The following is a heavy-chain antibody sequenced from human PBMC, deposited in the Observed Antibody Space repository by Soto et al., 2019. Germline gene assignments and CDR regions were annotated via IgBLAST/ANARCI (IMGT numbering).Heavy chain of an antibody. CDR3: AREDYYDSSGYCSGFDY. V-gene: IGHV1-2*04. CDR1: GYTFTGYY. D-gene: IGHD3-22*01. CDR2: INPNSGGT. J-gene: IGHJ4*02. Sequence: ASVKVSCKASGYTFTGYYMHWVRQAPGQGLEWMGWINPNSGGTNYAQKFQGWVTMTRDTSISTAYMELSRLRSDDTAVYYCAREDYYDSSGYCSGFDYWGQGTLVTVSS.